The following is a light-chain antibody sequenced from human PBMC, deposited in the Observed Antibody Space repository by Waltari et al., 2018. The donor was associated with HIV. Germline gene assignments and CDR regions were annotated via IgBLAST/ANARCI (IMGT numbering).Light chain of an antibody. CDR1: SSAIGAYNY. CDR3: TSYTSISTLV. Sequence: QSALTQPASVSGSPGQSITIPCPGTSSAIGAYNYVSWYQHHPGKVPKLLIYEVPNRPSGVSHRFSGSKSGNTASLTISGLQAEDEADFYCTSYTSISTLVFGTGTKVTVL. J-gene: IGLJ1*01. CDR2: EVP. V-gene: IGLV2-14*01.